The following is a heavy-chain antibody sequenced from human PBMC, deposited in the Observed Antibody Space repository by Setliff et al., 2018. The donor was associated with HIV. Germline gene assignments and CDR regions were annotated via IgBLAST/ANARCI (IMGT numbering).Heavy chain of an antibody. CDR2: IYTGGST. J-gene: IGHJ4*02. CDR3: ATRGRAYYYDSSGYFDY. CDR1: GFTVSRNC. Sequence: GGSLRLSCTASGFTVSRNCMSWVRQAPGKGLEWVSVIYTGGSTSYADSVKGRFTISRDNSKNALYLQMNSLRVEDTAVYFCATRGRAYYYDSSGYFDYWGQGALVTVSS. V-gene: IGHV3-66*02. D-gene: IGHD3-22*01.